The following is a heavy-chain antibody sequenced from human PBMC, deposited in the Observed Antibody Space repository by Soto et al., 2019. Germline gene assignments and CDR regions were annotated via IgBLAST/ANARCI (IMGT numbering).Heavy chain of an antibody. Sequence: GGSLRLSCAASGFTFSSYWMHWVRQAPGKGLVWVSRINSDGSSTSYADSVKGRFTISRDNAKNTLYLQMNSLRAEDTAVYYCARVRYDFWSGYYEWFDPWGQGTLVTVSS. CDR3: ARVRYDFWSGYYEWFDP. CDR2: INSDGSST. CDR1: GFTFSSYW. J-gene: IGHJ5*02. V-gene: IGHV3-74*01. D-gene: IGHD3-3*01.